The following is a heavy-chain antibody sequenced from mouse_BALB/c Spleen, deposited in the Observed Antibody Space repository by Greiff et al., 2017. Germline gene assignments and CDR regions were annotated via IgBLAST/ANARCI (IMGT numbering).Heavy chain of an antibody. CDR3: AREDYDGYYPSYAMDY. Sequence: LVKTGASVKISCKASGYSFTGYYMHWVKQSHGKSLEWIGYISCYNGATSYNQKFKGKATFTVDTSSSTAYMQFNSLTSEDSAVYYCAREDYDGYYPSYAMDYWGQGTSVTVSS. V-gene: IGHV1S34*01. D-gene: IGHD2-3*01. CDR1: GYSFTGYY. J-gene: IGHJ4*01. CDR2: ISCYNGAT.